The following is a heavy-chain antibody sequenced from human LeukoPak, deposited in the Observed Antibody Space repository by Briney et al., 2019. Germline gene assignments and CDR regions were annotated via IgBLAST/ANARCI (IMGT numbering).Heavy chain of an antibody. Sequence: GGSLRLSCAASGFTFSSYGMHWVRQAPGKGLEWVAVISYDGSKKYYADSVKGRFTISRDNSKNTLYLQMNSLRTEDTAVYYCAKDSINNGLDYWGQGTPITVSS. CDR1: GFTFSSYG. J-gene: IGHJ4*02. V-gene: IGHV3-30*18. CDR3: AKDSINNGLDY. D-gene: IGHD1/OR15-1a*01. CDR2: ISYDGSKK.